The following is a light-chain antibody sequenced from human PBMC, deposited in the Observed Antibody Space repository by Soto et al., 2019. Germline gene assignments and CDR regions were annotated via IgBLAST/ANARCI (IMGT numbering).Light chain of an antibody. CDR2: GAS. CDR3: QQYNNLPPTT. V-gene: IGKV1-33*01. J-gene: IGKJ5*01. Sequence: DIQMTQSPSSLSASVGDRVTITCQASQDISNSLNWYQQKPGKAPNLLIYGASNLEAGVPSRFSASRSGTDFTFTISSLQTEDIATYYCQQYNNLPPTTFGQGPRLEIK. CDR1: QDISNS.